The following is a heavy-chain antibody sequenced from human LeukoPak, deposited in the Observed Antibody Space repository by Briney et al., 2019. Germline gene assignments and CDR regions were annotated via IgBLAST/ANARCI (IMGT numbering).Heavy chain of an antibody. V-gene: IGHV4-34*01. D-gene: IGHD6-19*01. Sequence: SETLSLICAVYGGSFSGYYWSWTCQPPGKGLEWIGEINHSGSTNYNPSLKSRVTISVDTSKNQFSLKLSSVTAADTAVYYCARANGIAVAGYYFDYWGQGTLVTVSS. CDR2: INHSGST. J-gene: IGHJ4*02. CDR1: GGSFSGYY. CDR3: ARANGIAVAGYYFDY.